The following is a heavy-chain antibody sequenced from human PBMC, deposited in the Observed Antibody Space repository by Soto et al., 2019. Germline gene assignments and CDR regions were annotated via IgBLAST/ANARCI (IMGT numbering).Heavy chain of an antibody. CDR3: ARGHYTMDV. CDR1: GSMFSDYY. Sequence: QVQLVESGGGLVKPGGSLRISCAASGSMFSDYYMTWIRQTPVKGLEWVAYISTASDTTYVDSVRGRFTIYRDNARNSLYLQMNSLRAEDSAVYFCARGHYTMDVWGQGTTVTVS. CDR2: ISTASDT. V-gene: IGHV3-11*05. J-gene: IGHJ6*02.